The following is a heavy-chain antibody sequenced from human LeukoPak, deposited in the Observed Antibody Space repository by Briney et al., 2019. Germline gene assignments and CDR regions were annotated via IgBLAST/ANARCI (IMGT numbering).Heavy chain of an antibody. CDR2: ISSSGSTI. CDR3: ARDPSIVGATSWFDP. D-gene: IGHD1-26*01. J-gene: IGHJ5*02. Sequence: GGSLRLSCAASGFTFSDYYMSWIRQAPGKGLEWVSYISSSGSTIYCADSVKGRFTISRDNAKNSLYLQMNSLRAEDTAVYYCARDPSIVGATSWFDPWGQGTLVTVSS. CDR1: GFTFSDYY. V-gene: IGHV3-11*01.